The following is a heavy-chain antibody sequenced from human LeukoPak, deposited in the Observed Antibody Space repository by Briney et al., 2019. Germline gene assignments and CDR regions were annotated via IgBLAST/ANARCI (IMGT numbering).Heavy chain of an antibody. D-gene: IGHD1-26*01. CDR2: TWYDGTNK. Sequence: GRSLRLSCAASGFTLSSYDMHWVRQAPGKGLEWVAVTWYDGTNKYYADSVKGRFTISRDNSKNTLYLQMNSLRAEDTAVYYCAKEGWELGPIDYWGQGALVTVSS. CDR3: AKEGWELGPIDY. V-gene: IGHV3-33*06. J-gene: IGHJ4*02. CDR1: GFTLSSYD.